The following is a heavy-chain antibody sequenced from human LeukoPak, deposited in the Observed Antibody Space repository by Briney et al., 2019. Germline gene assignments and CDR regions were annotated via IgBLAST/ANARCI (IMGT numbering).Heavy chain of an antibody. CDR2: IYHSGST. Sequence: SETLSLTCAVSGGSISSGGYSWSWIRQPPGKGLEWVGYIYHSGSTYYNPSLKSRVTISVDRSKNQSSLKLSSVTAADTAVYYCAREGGDYGDYVLDYWGQGTLVTVSS. V-gene: IGHV4-30-2*01. D-gene: IGHD4-17*01. J-gene: IGHJ4*02. CDR1: GGSISSGGYS. CDR3: AREGGDYGDYVLDY.